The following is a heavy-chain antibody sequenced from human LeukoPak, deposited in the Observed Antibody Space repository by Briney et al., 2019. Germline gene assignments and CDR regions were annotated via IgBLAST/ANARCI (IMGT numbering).Heavy chain of an antibody. CDR3: ARDPGYCSSTSCPG. CDR1: GGSFSGYY. CDR2: INPSGST. Sequence: SETLSLTCAVYGGSFSGYYWSWIRQPPGKGLEWIGEINPSGSTNYNPSLKSRVTISVDTSKNQFSLKLSSVTAADTAVYYCARDPGYCSSTSCPGWGQGTLVTVSS. V-gene: IGHV4-34*01. J-gene: IGHJ4*02. D-gene: IGHD2-2*01.